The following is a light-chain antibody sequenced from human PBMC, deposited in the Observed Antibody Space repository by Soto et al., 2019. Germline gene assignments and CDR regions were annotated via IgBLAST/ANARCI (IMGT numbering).Light chain of an antibody. CDR3: AAWDDNLNGPHWV. J-gene: IGLJ3*02. Sequence: QSVLTQPPSASGTPGQRVTISCSGCNSNIGSNTVNWYQQLPGTAPKLLIYSNNQRPSGVPDRFSGSKSGTSASLAISGLQSEDEADYYCAAWDDNLNGPHWVFGGGTKLTVL. V-gene: IGLV1-44*01. CDR1: NSNIGSNT. CDR2: SNN.